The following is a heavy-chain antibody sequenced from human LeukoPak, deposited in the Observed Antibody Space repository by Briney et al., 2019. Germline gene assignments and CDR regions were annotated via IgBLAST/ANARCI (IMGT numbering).Heavy chain of an antibody. CDR1: GLRVSSYW. CDR3: VRDCYGSGSYYSYFDY. CDR2: IKEDGSQK. V-gene: IGHV3-7*01. J-gene: IGHJ4*02. D-gene: IGHD3-10*01. Sequence: GGSLRLSCAASGLRVSSYWMSWVRQAPGKGLEWVAIIKEDGSQKYYVDSVKGRFTLSRDNTKNSLTLQLNSLRAEDTALYYCVRDCYGSGSYYSYFDYWGQGTLVAVSS.